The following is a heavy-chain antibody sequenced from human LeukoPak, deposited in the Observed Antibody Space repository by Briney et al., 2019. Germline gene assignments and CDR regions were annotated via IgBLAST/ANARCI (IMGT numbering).Heavy chain of an antibody. CDR2: IYYSGST. Sequence: PPETLSLTCTVSGGSISSYYWSWIRQAPGKGLEWIGNIYYSGSTNYNPSLKSRVTISVDTSKNQFSLKLSSVTAADTAVYYCARHGTLGSITYPLDYWGQGTLVTVSS. D-gene: IGHD7-27*01. CDR3: ARHGTLGSITYPLDY. CDR1: GGSISSYY. J-gene: IGHJ4*02. V-gene: IGHV4-59*08.